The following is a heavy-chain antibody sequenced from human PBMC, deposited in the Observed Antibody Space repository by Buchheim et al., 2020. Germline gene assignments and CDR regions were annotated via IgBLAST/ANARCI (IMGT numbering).Heavy chain of an antibody. CDR3: ARVFGRGMDV. Sequence: QVQLQESGPGLVKPSETLSLTCTASGGSISSYYWSWIRQPPGKGLEWIGYIYYSGSTNYNPSLKSRVTISVDTSKNQFSLKLSSVTAADTAVYYCARVFGRGMDVWGQGTT. V-gene: IGHV4-59*01. D-gene: IGHD2-15*01. J-gene: IGHJ6*02. CDR2: IYYSGST. CDR1: GGSISSYY.